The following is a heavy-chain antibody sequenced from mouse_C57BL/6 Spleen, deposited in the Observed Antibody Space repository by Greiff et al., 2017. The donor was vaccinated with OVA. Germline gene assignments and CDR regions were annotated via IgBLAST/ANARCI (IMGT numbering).Heavy chain of an antibody. CDR2: IDPSDSYT. CDR1: GYTFTSYW. D-gene: IGHD1-1*01. Sequence: VQLQQPGAELVRPGTSVKLSCKASGYTFTSYWMHWVKQRPGQGLEWIGVIDPSDSYTNYNQKFKGKATLTVDTSSSTAYMQLSSLTSEDSAVYYCARRGYGSSYPFDYWGQGTTLTVSS. V-gene: IGHV1-59*01. J-gene: IGHJ2*01. CDR3: ARRGYGSSYPFDY.